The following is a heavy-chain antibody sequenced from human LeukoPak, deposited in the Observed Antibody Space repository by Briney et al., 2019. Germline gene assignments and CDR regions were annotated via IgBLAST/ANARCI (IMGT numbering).Heavy chain of an antibody. Sequence: SETLSLTCTVSGGSISSYYWSWIRQPPGKGLEWVGYIYYSGSTNYNPSLKSRVTISVDTSKNQFSLKLSSVTAADTAVYYCARDVSDSIGSLDWGQGTLVTVSS. CDR1: GGSISSYY. V-gene: IGHV4-59*01. CDR2: IYYSGST. D-gene: IGHD3-22*01. CDR3: ARDVSDSIGSLD. J-gene: IGHJ4*02.